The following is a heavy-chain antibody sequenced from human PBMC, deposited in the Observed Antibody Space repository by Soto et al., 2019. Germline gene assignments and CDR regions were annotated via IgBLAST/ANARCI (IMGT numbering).Heavy chain of an antibody. Sequence: GGSLRLSCVASGFPFREFGMHWVRQAPGKGLEWVALISYDGSDYADSVKGRFTISRDDSRDTLFLHMDNLRPDDTGVYYCARRWNYYLDFWGQGTLVTVSS. CDR3: ARRWNYYLDF. CDR1: GFPFREFG. D-gene: IGHD1-1*01. CDR2: ISYDGSD. V-gene: IGHV3-33*05. J-gene: IGHJ4*02.